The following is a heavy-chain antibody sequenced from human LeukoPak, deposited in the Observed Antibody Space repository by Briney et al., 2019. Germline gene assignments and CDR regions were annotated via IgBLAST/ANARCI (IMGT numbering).Heavy chain of an antibody. CDR1: GFTFSSYS. V-gene: IGHV3-21*04. Sequence: GGSLRLSCAASGFTFSSYSMNWVRQAPGKGLEWVSSISSSSSYIYYADSVKGRFTISRDNSKNTLYLQMNSLRAEDTAVYYCAKGEQQLANNDAFDIWGQGTMVTVSS. J-gene: IGHJ3*02. D-gene: IGHD6-13*01. CDR3: AKGEQQLANNDAFDI. CDR2: ISSSSSYI.